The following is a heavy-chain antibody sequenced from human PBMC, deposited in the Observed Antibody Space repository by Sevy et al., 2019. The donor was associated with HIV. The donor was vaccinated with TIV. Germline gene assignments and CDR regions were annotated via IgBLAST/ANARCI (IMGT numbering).Heavy chain of an antibody. CDR1: GFTFSSYS. V-gene: IGHV3-21*01. CDR3: ASDRGVGTSSYGMDV. CDR2: ISSGSTYI. Sequence: GGSLRLSCAASGFTFSSYSMNWVRQAPGKGLEWVSSISSGSTYIYYVDSLKGRFTISRANAKNSLYLQMNSLRAEDTAVYYCASDRGVGTSSYGMDVWGQGTTVTVSS. J-gene: IGHJ6*02. D-gene: IGHD1-26*01.